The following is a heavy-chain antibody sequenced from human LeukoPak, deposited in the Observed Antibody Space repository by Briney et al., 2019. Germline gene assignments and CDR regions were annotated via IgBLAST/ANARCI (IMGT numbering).Heavy chain of an antibody. Sequence: PGRSLRLSCAASGFTFSSYWMHWVRHAPGKGLVWVARINPGGSSITYADSVKGRFTISRDNAKNTLYPQMDSLRAEDTGVYYCARSNQADDYWGQGTLVTVSS. CDR1: GFTFSSYW. CDR2: INPGGSSI. V-gene: IGHV3-74*01. J-gene: IGHJ4*02. CDR3: ARSNQADDY. D-gene: IGHD1-14*01.